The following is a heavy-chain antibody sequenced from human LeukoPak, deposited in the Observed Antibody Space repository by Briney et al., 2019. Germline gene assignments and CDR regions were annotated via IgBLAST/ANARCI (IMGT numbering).Heavy chain of an antibody. Sequence: SETLSLTCTVSSGSISTSNYYWGWVRQPPGKALEWIGNIFYSGSTYYSPSLKSRVTISLDTSRNQFSLKLNSVTAADTAVYYCARDRYDSSGYPGAFDLWGQGTMVTVSS. CDR2: IFYSGST. D-gene: IGHD3-22*01. CDR1: SGSISTSNYY. CDR3: ARDRYDSSGYPGAFDL. V-gene: IGHV4-39*07. J-gene: IGHJ3*01.